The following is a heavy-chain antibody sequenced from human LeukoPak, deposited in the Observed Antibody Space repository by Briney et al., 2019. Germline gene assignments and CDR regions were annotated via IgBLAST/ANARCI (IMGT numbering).Heavy chain of an antibody. Sequence: PSETLSLTCAVYGGSFTGYYWSWIRQPPGKGLEWIGEIKHDGGTNYNPSLKSRVTMSLDTSKNQFFLNLNSVTAADTAVYYCARGFSGVVARDWGQGTLVTVSS. CDR3: ARGFSGVVARD. J-gene: IGHJ4*02. D-gene: IGHD2-15*01. CDR2: IKHDGGT. V-gene: IGHV4-34*01. CDR1: GGSFTGYY.